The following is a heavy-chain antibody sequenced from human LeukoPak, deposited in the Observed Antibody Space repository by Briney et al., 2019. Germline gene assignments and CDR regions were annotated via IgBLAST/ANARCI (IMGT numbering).Heavy chain of an antibody. CDR3: VKDRGDGSLGASDI. D-gene: IGHD3-10*01. CDR1: GFTFSSHA. Sequence: GGSLRLSCSASGFTFSSHAMHWVRQAPGKGLEYVSAISSNGGSTYYADSVKGRFTISRDNSKNTLYLQMSSLRAEDTAVYYCVKDRGDGSLGASDIWGQGTLVTVSS. CDR2: ISSNGGST. J-gene: IGHJ4*02. V-gene: IGHV3-64D*06.